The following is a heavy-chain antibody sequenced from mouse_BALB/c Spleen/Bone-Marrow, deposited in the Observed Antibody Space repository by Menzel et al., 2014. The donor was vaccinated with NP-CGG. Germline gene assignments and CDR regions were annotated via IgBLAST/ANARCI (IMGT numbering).Heavy chain of an antibody. CDR1: GHTFTDYW. Sequence: QVQLKESGAELVMPGASVKMSCKASGHTFTDYWMHWVKQRPGQGLEWIGAIDTSDSYTSYNQKFKGKATLTVDESSNTAYMQLSSLTSEDSAVYSCARSDYRYDPLAYWGQGTLVTVSA. V-gene: IGHV1-69*01. CDR2: IDTSDSYT. CDR3: ARSDYRYDPLAY. D-gene: IGHD2-14*01. J-gene: IGHJ3*01.